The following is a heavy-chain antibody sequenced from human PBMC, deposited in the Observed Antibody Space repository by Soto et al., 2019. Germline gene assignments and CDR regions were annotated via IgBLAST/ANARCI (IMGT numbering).Heavy chain of an antibody. D-gene: IGHD2-21*01. Sequence: SETLSLTCTVSGGSISTYYWRWIRQPPGKGLEWIGFIHYSGSTNYNPSLKGRVTMSVDTSKNQFSLKLTSVNTADTAIYYCTRGGDPYKTGHWGQGTLVTVSS. V-gene: IGHV4-59*01. J-gene: IGHJ4*02. CDR3: TRGGDPYKTGH. CDR1: GGSISTYY. CDR2: IHYSGST.